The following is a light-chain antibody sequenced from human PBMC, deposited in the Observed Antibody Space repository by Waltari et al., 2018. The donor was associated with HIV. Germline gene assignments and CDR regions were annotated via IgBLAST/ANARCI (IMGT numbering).Light chain of an antibody. V-gene: IGLV2-8*01. CDR1: TSDVGGYNY. CDR3: SSYAGSHNWV. Sequence: QSALTQPPSASGSPGQSVTISCTGTTSDVGGYNYVSWYQQHPGKAPKLMIYEVSRRPSGVPDRVAGSKAGNTASLTVSGLQAEDESDYYCSSYAGSHNWVFGGGTKLTVL. CDR2: EVS. J-gene: IGLJ3*02.